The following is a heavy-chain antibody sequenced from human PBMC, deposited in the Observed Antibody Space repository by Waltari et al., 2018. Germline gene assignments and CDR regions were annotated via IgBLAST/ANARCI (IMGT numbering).Heavy chain of an antibody. CDR3: ARAFLGLDGYSYGPFDY. D-gene: IGHD5-18*01. J-gene: IGHJ4*02. CDR1: GYSVSSNIPS. CDR2: TYYRAKWYN. V-gene: IGHV6-1*01. Sequence: QVQRQQSGPGLVKPSQTLSLRCPIPGYSVSSNIPSWNWIRQSPARGLEWLGRTYYRAKWYNDYAVSVKSRITINPDTSKNQFSLQLNSVTPEDTAVYYCARAFLGLDGYSYGPFDYWGQGTLVTVSS.